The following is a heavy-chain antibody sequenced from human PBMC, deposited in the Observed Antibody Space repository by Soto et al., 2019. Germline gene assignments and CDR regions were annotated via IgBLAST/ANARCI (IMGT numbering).Heavy chain of an antibody. Sequence: GGSLRLSCAASGFTFSSYWMSWVRQAPGKGLEWVANIKQDGSEKYYVDSVKGRFTISRDNAKNSLYLQMNSLGAEDTAVYYCASKIFGVYYGMDVWGQGTTVTVSS. CDR2: IKQDGSEK. CDR3: ASKIFGVYYGMDV. V-gene: IGHV3-7*01. J-gene: IGHJ6*02. D-gene: IGHD3-3*01. CDR1: GFTFSSYW.